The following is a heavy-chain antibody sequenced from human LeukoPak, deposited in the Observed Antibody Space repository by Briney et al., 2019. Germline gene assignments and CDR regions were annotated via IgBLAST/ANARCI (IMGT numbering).Heavy chain of an antibody. CDR1: GGSINSDY. Sequence: SETLSLTCTVSGGSINSDYWSWVRQSAEKGLEWIGRIFATGATAYNPSLESRVHMSVDTSNNQLSLKLSSVTAADTAVYYCARDIGVGTSKGFDYWGQGARVTVSS. V-gene: IGHV4-4*07. CDR3: ARDIGVGTSKGFDY. CDR2: IFATGAT. D-gene: IGHD1-26*01. J-gene: IGHJ4*02.